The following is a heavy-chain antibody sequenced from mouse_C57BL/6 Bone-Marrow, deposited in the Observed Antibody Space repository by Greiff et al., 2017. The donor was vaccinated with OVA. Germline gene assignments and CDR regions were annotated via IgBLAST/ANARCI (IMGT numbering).Heavy chain of an antibody. CDR3: TRFYYGSSPDY. D-gene: IGHD1-1*01. J-gene: IGHJ2*01. CDR2: ISSGGDYI. CDR1: GFTFSSYA. V-gene: IGHV5-9-1*02. Sequence: EVMLVESGEGLVKPGGSLKLSCAASGFTFSSYAMSWVRQTPEKRLEWVAYISSGGDYIYYADTVKGRFTISRDNARNTLYLQMSSLKSEDTAMYYCTRFYYGSSPDYWGQGTTLTVSS.